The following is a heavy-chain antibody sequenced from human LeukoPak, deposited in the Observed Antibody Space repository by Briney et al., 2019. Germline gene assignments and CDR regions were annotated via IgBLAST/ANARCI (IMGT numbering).Heavy chain of an antibody. CDR1: GFTFSSYS. Sequence: PGGSLRLSCAASGFTFSSYSMNWVRQAPGKGLEWVSSISSSSSYIYYADSVKGRFTISRDNSKNTLYLQMNSLRAEDTAVYYCAKQSYGTQTSYGDYVRWGQGTLVTVSS. D-gene: IGHD4-17*01. V-gene: IGHV3-21*04. CDR2: ISSSSSYI. J-gene: IGHJ4*02. CDR3: AKQSYGTQTSYGDYVR.